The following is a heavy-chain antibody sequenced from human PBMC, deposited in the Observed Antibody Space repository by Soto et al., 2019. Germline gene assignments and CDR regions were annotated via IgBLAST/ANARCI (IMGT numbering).Heavy chain of an antibody. CDR3: ARDPRFYGSGSYGYYYYYGMDV. D-gene: IGHD3-10*01. CDR1: GFTFSSYS. J-gene: IGHJ6*02. CDR2: ISSSSSYI. V-gene: IGHV3-21*01. Sequence: EVQLVESGGGLVKPGGSLRLSCAASGFTFSSYSMNWVRQAPGKGLEWVSSISSSSSYIYYADSVKGRFTISRDNAKNSLYLQMNSLRAEDTAVSYCARDPRFYGSGSYGYYYYYGMDVWGQGTTVTVSS.